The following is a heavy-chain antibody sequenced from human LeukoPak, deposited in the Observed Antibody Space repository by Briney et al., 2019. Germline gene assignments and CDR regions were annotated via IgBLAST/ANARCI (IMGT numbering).Heavy chain of an antibody. D-gene: IGHD5-18*01. J-gene: IGHJ4*02. Sequence: SETLSLTCAVYGGSFSGYYWSWIRQPPGKGLEWIGEINHSGSTNYNPSLKSRVTISVDTSKNQFSLKLSSVTAADTAVYYCARGKYSGYDAANVDTAMVFDYWGQGTLVTVSS. CDR3: ARGKYSGYDAANVDTAMVFDY. CDR2: INHSGST. V-gene: IGHV4-34*01. CDR1: GGSFSGYY.